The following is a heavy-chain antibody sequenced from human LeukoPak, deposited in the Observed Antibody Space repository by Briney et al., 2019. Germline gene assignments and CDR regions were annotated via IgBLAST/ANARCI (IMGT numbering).Heavy chain of an antibody. D-gene: IGHD5-24*01. CDR2: IKQDGSKK. CDR3: TRVGYIDEGIDY. J-gene: IGHJ4*02. CDR1: GFTFSDYS. Sequence: GGSLRLSCAASGFTFSDYSMTWVRQAPGKGLEWVANIKQDGSKKSYVDSVKGRFTISRDNAKNSLYLQMNSLRAEDTAIYYCTRVGYIDEGIDYWGQGTLVTVSS. V-gene: IGHV3-7*04.